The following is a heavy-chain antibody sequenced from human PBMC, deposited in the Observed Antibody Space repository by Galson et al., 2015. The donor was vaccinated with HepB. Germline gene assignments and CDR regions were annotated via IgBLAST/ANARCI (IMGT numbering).Heavy chain of an antibody. D-gene: IGHD6-13*01. CDR1: GYSFATYW. V-gene: IGHV5-51*01. Sequence: QSGAEVKKPGESLKISCKASGYSFATYWIGWVRQMPGKGLEWMGVIYPGDSDTTYSPSFRGQVTISADKSISTAYLQWSSLKASDSAMYYCARRHGAAAAAWFDPWGQGTLVTVSS. CDR3: ARRHGAAAAAWFDP. CDR2: IYPGDSDT. J-gene: IGHJ5*02.